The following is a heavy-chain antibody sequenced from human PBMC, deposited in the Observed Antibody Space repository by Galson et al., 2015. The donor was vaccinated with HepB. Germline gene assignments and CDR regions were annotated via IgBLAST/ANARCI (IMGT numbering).Heavy chain of an antibody. CDR3: ARAIADIVVVVGDYYFDY. CDR2: INPNSGGT. D-gene: IGHD2-15*01. Sequence: SVKVSCKASGYTFTGYYMHWVRQAPGQGLEWMGWINPNSGGTNYAQKFQGRVTMTRDTSISTAYMELSRLRSDDTAVYYCARAIADIVVVVGDYYFDYWGQGTLVTVSS. J-gene: IGHJ4*02. V-gene: IGHV1-2*02. CDR1: GYTFTGYY.